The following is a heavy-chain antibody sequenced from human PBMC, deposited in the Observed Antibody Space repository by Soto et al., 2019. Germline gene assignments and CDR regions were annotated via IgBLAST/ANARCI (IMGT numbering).Heavy chain of an antibody. CDR2: ISYSGNT. Sequence: PSENLSLTCTVSGGSISNFYWSWIRQPPGKGLEWIGYISYSGNTNYNPSLKSRVSISVDTSKNQLSLNLTSVTAADTAVYYCARAPMVLSRSYFDSWGQGTPVTVS. CDR3: ARAPMVLSRSYFDS. CDR1: GGSISNFY. V-gene: IGHV4-59*01. D-gene: IGHD2-8*01. J-gene: IGHJ4*02.